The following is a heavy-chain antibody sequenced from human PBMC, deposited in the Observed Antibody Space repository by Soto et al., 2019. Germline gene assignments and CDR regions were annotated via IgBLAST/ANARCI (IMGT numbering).Heavy chain of an antibody. V-gene: IGHV4-30-4*01. CDR3: ARATDSSGYYYYYGMDV. CDR1: GGSISSGDYY. CDR2: IYYSGST. D-gene: IGHD3-22*01. J-gene: IGHJ6*02. Sequence: SETLSLTCTVSGGSISSGDYYWSWIRQPPGKGLEWIGYIYYSGSTYYNPSLKSRVTISVDTSKNQFSLKLSSVTAADTAAYYCARATDSSGYYYYYGMDVWGQGTTVTVSS.